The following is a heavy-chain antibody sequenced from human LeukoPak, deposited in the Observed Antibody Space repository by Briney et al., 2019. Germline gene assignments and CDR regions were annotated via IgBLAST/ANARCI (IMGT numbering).Heavy chain of an antibody. J-gene: IGHJ6*03. Sequence: SETLSLTCTVSGVSISSGSYYWSWIRQPAGKGLEWIGRIYTSGSTNYNPSLKSRVTISVDTSKNQFSLKLTSVTAADTAMYYGARLMNEKSYYNSFMDVWAKGPRSPSP. D-gene: IGHD1-1*01. CDR1: GVSISSGSYY. CDR3: ARLMNEKSYYNSFMDV. CDR2: IYTSGST. V-gene: IGHV4-61*02.